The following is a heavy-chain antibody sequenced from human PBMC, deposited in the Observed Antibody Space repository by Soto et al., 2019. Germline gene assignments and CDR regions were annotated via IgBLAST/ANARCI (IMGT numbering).Heavy chain of an antibody. D-gene: IGHD3-9*01. CDR1: GGSISTYY. V-gene: IGHV4-59*01. Sequence: QVQLQESGPGLVKPSETLSLTCTVSGGSISTYYWSWIRQPPGKGLEWIGYIYYSGSTNYNPSLKRRVTISLDTSKNQCSLKLSSVTAADTAVYYCARDRLANWFDPWGQGTLVTVSS. CDR2: IYYSGST. CDR3: ARDRLANWFDP. J-gene: IGHJ5*02.